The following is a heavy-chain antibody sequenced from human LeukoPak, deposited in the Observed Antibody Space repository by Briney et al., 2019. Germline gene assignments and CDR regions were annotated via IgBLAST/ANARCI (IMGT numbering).Heavy chain of an antibody. J-gene: IGHJ6*03. Sequence: PGGSLRLSCAASGFTFDNYRMSWVRQAPGKGLEWVSYISSSSFKIGYADSVKGRFTISRDNSKNSLYLQMDSLRVEDTAVYYCVRDPSYGSSWYYYMDVWGKGTTVTVSS. CDR2: ISSSSFKI. CDR3: VRDPSYGSSWYYYMDV. CDR1: GFTFDNYR. V-gene: IGHV3-48*04. D-gene: IGHD6-13*01.